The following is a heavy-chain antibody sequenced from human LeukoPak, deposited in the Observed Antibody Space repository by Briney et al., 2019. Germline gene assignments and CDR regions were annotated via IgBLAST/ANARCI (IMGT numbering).Heavy chain of an antibody. Sequence: SETLSLTCAVSGDSINSSKWWNWVRQPPGKGLEWIGEINHSGSTNYNPSLKSRVTISVDTSKNQFSLKLSSVTAADTAVYYCARSPYCSGGSCYFDYWGQGTLVTVSS. CDR1: GDSINSSKW. CDR2: INHSGST. D-gene: IGHD2-15*01. J-gene: IGHJ4*02. V-gene: IGHV4-4*02. CDR3: ARSPYCSGGSCYFDY.